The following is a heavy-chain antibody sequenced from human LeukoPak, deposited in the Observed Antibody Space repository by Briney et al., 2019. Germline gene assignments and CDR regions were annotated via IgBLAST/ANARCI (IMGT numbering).Heavy chain of an antibody. D-gene: IGHD2-2*01. CDR2: VNSDGYST. J-gene: IGHJ5*02. CDR3: ARPGYCSSTSCRSRFDP. V-gene: IGHV3-74*01. Sequence: GGSLRLSCAVSGFTFSSYWMHWVRQAPGRGLVWVSRVNSDGYSTNYADSVKGRFTISRDNSKNTLYLQMNSLRAEDTAVYYCARPGYCSSTSCRSRFDPWGQGTLVTVSS. CDR1: GFTFSSYW.